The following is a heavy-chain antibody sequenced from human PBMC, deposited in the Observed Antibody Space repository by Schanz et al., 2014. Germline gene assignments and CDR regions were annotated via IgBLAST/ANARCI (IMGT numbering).Heavy chain of an antibody. J-gene: IGHJ5*02. CDR2: ISDSGTYT. CDR3: ARPALWFGDNCFDP. D-gene: IGHD3-10*01. Sequence: VQLVESGGGVVQPGRSLRLSCAASGFMFSSYGMHWIRQAPGKGLEWLSYISDSGTYTNYADSVKGRFTISRDNAKSSLYLQMNSLRAEDTAVYYCARPALWFGDNCFDPWGQGTLVTVSS. V-gene: IGHV3-21*05. CDR1: GFMFSSYG.